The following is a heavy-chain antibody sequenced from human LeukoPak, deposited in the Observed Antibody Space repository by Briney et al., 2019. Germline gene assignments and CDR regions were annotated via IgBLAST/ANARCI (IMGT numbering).Heavy chain of an antibody. CDR1: GYTFSNYG. D-gene: IGHD6-13*01. J-gene: IGHJ6*02. CDR3: ARATYSSSWYNTYYYHGMDV. V-gene: IGHV1-18*01. Sequence: GASVKVSCKTSGYTFSNYGIQWVRQAPGQGLEWMGWISGFNGNTNYVQKLQDRVTMTTDPSTSTVFMELRSLRSDDTAVYYCARATYSSSWYNTYYYHGMDVWGQGTTVTVSS. CDR2: ISGFNGNT.